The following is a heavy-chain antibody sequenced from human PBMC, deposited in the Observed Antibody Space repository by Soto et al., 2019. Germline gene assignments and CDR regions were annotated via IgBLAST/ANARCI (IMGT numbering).Heavy chain of an antibody. Sequence: PSETLSLTCTVSGGSVSSGDYYWSWIRQPPGKGLEWLGNIYYSGSSNYNPSLKSRVTISVDTPKNQLSLKLRSVTAADTAVYFCARDTYVILSGFRTNYYYGMDVWGQGTTVTVSS. D-gene: IGHD3-16*02. CDR2: IYYSGSS. V-gene: IGHV4-61*08. CDR3: ARDTYVILSGFRTNYYYGMDV. CDR1: GGSVSSGDYY. J-gene: IGHJ6*02.